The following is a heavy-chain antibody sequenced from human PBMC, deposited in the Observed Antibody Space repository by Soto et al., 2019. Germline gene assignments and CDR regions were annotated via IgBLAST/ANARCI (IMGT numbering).Heavy chain of an antibody. Sequence: SETLSLTCTVSNTSMTNYYWNWIRQPPGKGLEWIAYIHSSGGTNYVPSLRSRATAPVDTSNNQFSLRLTSMTAADTAVYYCARGRPTRYSSGWPLFDYWGQGALVTVSS. CDR2: IHSSGGT. CDR3: ARGRPTRYSSGWPLFDY. CDR1: NTSMTNYY. V-gene: IGHV4-59*01. J-gene: IGHJ4*02. D-gene: IGHD6-19*01.